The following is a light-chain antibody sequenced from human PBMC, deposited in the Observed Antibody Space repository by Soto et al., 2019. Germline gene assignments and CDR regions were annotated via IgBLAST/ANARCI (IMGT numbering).Light chain of an antibody. Sequence: EFTQPPATLSLSPGARAALSCRASQNVYRYLAWYQQKNGQAPRLLISDASNRATGIPARFSGSVSGTDLTINISSLEPEDVEVDEGQHRMNWPWTFRQGTKVDIK. V-gene: IGKV3-11*01. CDR3: QHRMNWPWT. CDR1: QNVYRY. CDR2: DAS. J-gene: IGKJ1*01.